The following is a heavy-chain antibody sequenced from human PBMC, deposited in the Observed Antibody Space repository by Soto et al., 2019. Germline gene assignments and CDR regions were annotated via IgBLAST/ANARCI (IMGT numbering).Heavy chain of an antibody. CDR2: IIPLFGTA. Sequence: SSVKVSCKASGGPFSTYAISWVRQAPGQGPEWMGGIIPLFGTANYAQKFPGRVTITADKSTSTGYMELSSLRPEDTAVYYCARDYYVSSSYYYYSGMDVWGQGTTVTAP. D-gene: IGHD3-22*01. CDR3: ARDYYVSSSYYYYSGMDV. V-gene: IGHV1-69*06. J-gene: IGHJ6*02. CDR1: GGPFSTYA.